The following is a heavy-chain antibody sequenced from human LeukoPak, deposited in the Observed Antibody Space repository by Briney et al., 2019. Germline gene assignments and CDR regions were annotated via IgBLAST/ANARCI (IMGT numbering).Heavy chain of an antibody. J-gene: IGHJ5*01. CDR3: AREEGSYLQLNNWFDP. V-gene: IGHV4-59*01. Sequence: SETLSLTCTVSGGSLSSYYCSWIRQPPGKGLEWIGYIYYSGSTTYNPSLKSRVTISVDTSKNQFSLKLSSVTAADTALYYCAREEGSYLQLNNWFDPWGQGTLVTVSS. CDR2: IYYSGST. CDR1: GGSLSSYY. D-gene: IGHD3-10*01.